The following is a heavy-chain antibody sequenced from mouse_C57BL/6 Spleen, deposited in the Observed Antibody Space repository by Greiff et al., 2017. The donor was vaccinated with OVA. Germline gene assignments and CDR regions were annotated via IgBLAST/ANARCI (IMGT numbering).Heavy chain of an antibody. CDR1: GFSLSTFGMG. D-gene: IGHD3-3*01. CDR3: ARIRAYYFDY. V-gene: IGHV8-8*01. Sequence: QVTLKVSGPGILQPSQTLSLTCSFSGFSLSTFGMGVGWIRQPSGKGLEWLAHIWWDDGKNYNQALKSRLTISKDTSKKQVFLKIANVDTSDTATYYCARIRAYYFDYWGQGTTLTVSS. J-gene: IGHJ2*01. CDR2: IWWDDGK.